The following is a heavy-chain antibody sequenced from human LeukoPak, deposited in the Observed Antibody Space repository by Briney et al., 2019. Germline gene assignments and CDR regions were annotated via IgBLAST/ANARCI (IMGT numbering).Heavy chain of an antibody. CDR1: GDSVSINSAA. J-gene: IGHJ4*02. CDR2: TYYRSKWYN. V-gene: IGHV6-1*01. CDR3: AREELRLGDY. D-gene: IGHD1-7*01. Sequence: SQTLSLTFAISGDSVSINSAAWNWIRQSPSRGLEWLGRTYYRSKWYNEYAISMKSRITINPDTSKNQFSLQLNSVTPEDTAVYYCAREELRLGDYWGQGTLVTVSS.